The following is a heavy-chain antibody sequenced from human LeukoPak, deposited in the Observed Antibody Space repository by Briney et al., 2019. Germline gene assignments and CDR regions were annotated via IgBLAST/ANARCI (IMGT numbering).Heavy chain of an antibody. CDR1: GFTFSSYA. CDR2: ISGSGGST. CDR3: AKVRSYGYVPFDY. J-gene: IGHJ4*02. V-gene: IGHV3-23*01. Sequence: GGSLRLSCAASGFTFSSYAMSWVRQAPVKGLEWVSAISGSGGSTYYADSVKGRFTISRDNSKNTLYLQMNSLRAEDTAVYYCAKVRSYGYVPFDYWGQGTLVTVSS. D-gene: IGHD5-18*01.